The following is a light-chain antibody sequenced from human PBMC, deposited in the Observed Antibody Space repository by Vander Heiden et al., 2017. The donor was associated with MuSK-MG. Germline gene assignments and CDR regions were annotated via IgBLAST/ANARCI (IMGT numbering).Light chain of an antibody. J-gene: IGKJ4*01. Sequence: EIVLAQSPDTLSLSPGERATLSCEASQTVDSNFFAWYQQKPGLAPRLLIYDASRRATGVPDRFSGGGSGKDFTLTISRLEPEDCAVYFCLQYGLSPLTFGGGTKLQIK. V-gene: IGKV3D-20*01. CDR2: DAS. CDR1: QTVDSNF. CDR3: LQYGLSPLT.